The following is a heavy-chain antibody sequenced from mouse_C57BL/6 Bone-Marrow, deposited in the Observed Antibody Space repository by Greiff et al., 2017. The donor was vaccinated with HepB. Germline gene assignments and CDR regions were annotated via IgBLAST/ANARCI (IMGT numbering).Heavy chain of an antibody. D-gene: IGHD2-2*01. Sequence: EVNVVESGGGLVQSGRSLRLSCATSGFTFSDFYMEWVRQAPGKGLEWIAASRNKANDYTTEYSASVKGRFIVSRDTSQSILYLQMNALRAEDTAIYYCARDAGYRWYFDVWGTGTTVTVSS. J-gene: IGHJ1*03. V-gene: IGHV7-1*01. CDR2: SRNKANDYTT. CDR3: ARDAGYRWYFDV. CDR1: GFTFSDFY.